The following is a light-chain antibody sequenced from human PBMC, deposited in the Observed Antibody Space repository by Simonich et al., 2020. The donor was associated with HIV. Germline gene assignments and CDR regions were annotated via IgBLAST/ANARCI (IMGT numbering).Light chain of an antibody. Sequence: QSVLTQPPSASGTPGQRVTISCSGSRSNIGSNTVNWYPQLPGTAPKLLIYRNNPRPAGVPDRFSGSKSGTSASLAISGLQSEDEADYYCAAWDDSLNGHWVFGGGTKLTVL. V-gene: IGLV1-44*01. CDR2: RNN. CDR3: AAWDDSLNGHWV. CDR1: RSNIGSNT. J-gene: IGLJ3*02.